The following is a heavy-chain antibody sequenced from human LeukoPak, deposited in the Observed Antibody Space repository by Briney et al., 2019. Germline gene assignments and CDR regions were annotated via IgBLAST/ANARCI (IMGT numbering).Heavy chain of an antibody. CDR1: GFAFGSEA. V-gene: IGHV3-23*01. J-gene: IGHJ4*02. CDR3: ARGCSTTSCFDY. Sequence: GGSLRLSCGVSGFAFGSEAMSWVRQSPARGLEWVASISPGGGTTYYADYVKGRFTISRDNSHNILYVQMSSLRAEDTAVYYCARGCSTTSCFDYWGQGTLVAVSS. CDR2: ISPGGGTT. D-gene: IGHD2-2*01.